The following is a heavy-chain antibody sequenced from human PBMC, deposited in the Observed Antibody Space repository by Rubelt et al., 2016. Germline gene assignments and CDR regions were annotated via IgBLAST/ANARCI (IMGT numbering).Heavy chain of an antibody. D-gene: IGHD3-10*01. Sequence: QVQLVQSGAEVKKPGASVKVSCKASGYTFTSYGISWVRQAPGQGLEWMGWIRAYHGNTNYAQKHQGSVTTDTDTSTSAAYMELRSLRSGDTAVYYCARGVEYYYGSGTNWFDPWGQGTLVTVSS. V-gene: IGHV1-18*01. CDR3: ARGVEYYYGSGTNWFDP. J-gene: IGHJ5*02. CDR2: IRAYHGNT. CDR1: GYTFTSYG.